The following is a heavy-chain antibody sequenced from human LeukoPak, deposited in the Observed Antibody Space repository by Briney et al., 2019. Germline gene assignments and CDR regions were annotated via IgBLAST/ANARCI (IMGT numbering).Heavy chain of an antibody. D-gene: IGHD3-9*01. CDR2: ISSSSSYI. CDR3: AKDTVTYYDILTGSSQFDY. V-gene: IGHV3-21*04. Sequence: GGSLRLSCAASGFTFSSYSMNWVRQAPGKGLEWVSSISSSSSYIYYADSVKGRFTISRDNAKNSLYLQMNSLRAEDTALYYCAKDTVTYYDILTGSSQFDYWGQGTLVTVSS. CDR1: GFTFSSYS. J-gene: IGHJ4*02.